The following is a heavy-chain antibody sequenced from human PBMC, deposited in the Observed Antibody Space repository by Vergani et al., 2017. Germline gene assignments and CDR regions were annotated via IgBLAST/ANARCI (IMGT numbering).Heavy chain of an antibody. V-gene: IGHV1-69*02. CDR2: IIPILGIA. CDR3: ARLSYSRGGPFDY. J-gene: IGHJ4*02. D-gene: IGHD3-10*01. CDR1: GGTFSSYT. Sequence: QVQLVQSGAEVKKPGSSVKVSCKASGGTFSSYTISWVRQAPGQGLEWMGRIIPILGIANYAQKFQGRVTITADKSTSTAYMELSSLRSEDTAVYYCARLSYSRGGPFDYWGQGTLVTVSS.